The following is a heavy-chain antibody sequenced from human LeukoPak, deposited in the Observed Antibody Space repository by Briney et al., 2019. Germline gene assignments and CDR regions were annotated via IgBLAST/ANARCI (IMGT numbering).Heavy chain of an antibody. CDR2: ISYDGSNK. V-gene: IGHV3-30-3*01. J-gene: IGHJ4*02. D-gene: IGHD3-10*01. Sequence: GGSLRLSCAVSGFTFSSYAMHWVRQAPGKGLEWVAVISYDGSNKYYADSVKGRFTISRDNSKNTLYLQMNSLRAEDTAVYYCARESSNSYGSGSYYPLDYWGQGTLVTVSS. CDR3: ARESSNSYGSGSYYPLDY. CDR1: GFTFSSYA.